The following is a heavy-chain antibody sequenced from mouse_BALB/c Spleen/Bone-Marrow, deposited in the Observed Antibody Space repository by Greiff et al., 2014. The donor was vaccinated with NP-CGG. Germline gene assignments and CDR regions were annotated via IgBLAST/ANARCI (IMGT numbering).Heavy chain of an antibody. Sequence: EVQLQQSGPELVKPGASVKISCKASGYSFTGYFMNWVKQSHGKSLEWIGRINPYNGDTFYNQKFKGKATLAVDKSSSTAHMELLSLTSEDSEVYYCGGQDGYYGGFAYWGQGTLVTVSA. CDR2: INPYNGDT. CDR1: GYSFTGYF. CDR3: GGQDGYYGGFAY. V-gene: IGHV1-37*01. J-gene: IGHJ3*01. D-gene: IGHD2-3*01.